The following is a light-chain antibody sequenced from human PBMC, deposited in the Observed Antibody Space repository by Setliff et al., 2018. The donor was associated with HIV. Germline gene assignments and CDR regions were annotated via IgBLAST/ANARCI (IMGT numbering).Light chain of an antibody. Sequence: QSVLTQPPSASGSPGQSVTISCTGTTSDVGGYSSVSWYQQHPGKAPKLMIYEVSKRPSGVPDRFSGSKSGNTASLTVSGLQAEDEADYYCCSLAGFNNYVFGTGTKVTVL. CDR3: CSLAGFNNYV. V-gene: IGLV2-8*01. J-gene: IGLJ1*01. CDR1: TSDVGGYSS. CDR2: EVS.